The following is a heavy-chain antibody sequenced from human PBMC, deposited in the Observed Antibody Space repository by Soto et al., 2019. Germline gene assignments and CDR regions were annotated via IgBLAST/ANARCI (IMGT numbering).Heavy chain of an antibody. CDR2: IYYSGST. V-gene: IGHV4-31*03. D-gene: IGHD3-22*01. CDR3: ASSRGDLYYDSSGYYPY. J-gene: IGHJ4*02. Sequence: SETLSLTCTVSGGSISSGVYYWIWIRQHPGKVLEWIGYIYYSGSTYYNPSLKSRVTISVDTSKNQFSLKLSSVTAADTAVYYCASSRGDLYYDSSGYYPYWGQGTLVTVSS. CDR1: GGSISSGVYY.